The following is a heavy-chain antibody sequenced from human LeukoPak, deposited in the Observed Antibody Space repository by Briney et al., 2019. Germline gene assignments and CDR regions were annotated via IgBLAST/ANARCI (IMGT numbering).Heavy chain of an antibody. V-gene: IGHV3-23*01. Sequence: GGTLRLSCAASGFTFSSYGMNWVRQAPGKGLEWVSAISGSGGTTYYADSLRGRFTISRDNSKNTVYLQINSLRADDTAVYYCAKGSGGSGSYSKYYFDYWGQGTLVTVSS. CDR3: AKGSGGSGSYSKYYFDY. CDR2: ISGSGGTT. CDR1: GFTFSSYG. J-gene: IGHJ4*02. D-gene: IGHD3-10*01.